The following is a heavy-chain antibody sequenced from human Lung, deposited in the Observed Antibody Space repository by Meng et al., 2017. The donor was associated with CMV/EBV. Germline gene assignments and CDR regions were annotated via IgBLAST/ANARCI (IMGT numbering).Heavy chain of an antibody. Sequence: QVHPWQSGAEVKKPGASLKVSCKTSGYTFTGFYVHWVRQAPGQGLEWMGWISPNTGGTNYAQKFQGRVTMTEDTSISTAYMELRSLRFDDTAVYYCARQADYYGSGSHFDSWGQGTLVTVSS. CDR1: GYTFTGFY. D-gene: IGHD3-10*01. CDR3: ARQADYYGSGSHFDS. V-gene: IGHV1-2*02. J-gene: IGHJ4*02. CDR2: ISPNTGGT.